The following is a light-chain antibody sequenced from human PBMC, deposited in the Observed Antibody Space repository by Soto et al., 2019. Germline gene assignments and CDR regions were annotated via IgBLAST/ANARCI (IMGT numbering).Light chain of an antibody. CDR3: QSYDSSLSGSV. CDR2: GNS. Sequence: QSALTQPPSVSGAPGQRVTISCTGSSSNIGAGYDVHWYQQLPGTAPKLLIYGNSNRPSGVPERFSGSKAGTSASRAITGLQAEDEADYYCQSYDSSLSGSVFGGGTKLTVL. J-gene: IGLJ2*01. V-gene: IGLV1-40*01. CDR1: SSNIGAGYD.